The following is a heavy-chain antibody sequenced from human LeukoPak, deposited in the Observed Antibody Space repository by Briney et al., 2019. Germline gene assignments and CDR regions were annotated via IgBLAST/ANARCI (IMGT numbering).Heavy chain of an antibody. Sequence: SETLSLPCTVSGDSVSNGNYYWSWIRQPPGKGLEWIAYIYHTGSTNFNPSLKSRVTMSVETSKNQFSLRLTSVTAADTAIYYCARGRSGSPSDYWGQGTLVTVSS. CDR2: IYHTGST. D-gene: IGHD1-26*01. V-gene: IGHV4-61*01. J-gene: IGHJ4*02. CDR3: ARGRSGSPSDY. CDR1: GDSVSNGNYY.